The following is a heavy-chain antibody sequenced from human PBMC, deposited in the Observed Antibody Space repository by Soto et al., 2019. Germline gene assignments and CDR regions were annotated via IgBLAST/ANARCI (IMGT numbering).Heavy chain of an antibody. CDR3: AKDRTVAARNSDY. J-gene: IGHJ4*02. CDR1: GFTFSSYG. D-gene: IGHD6-6*01. Sequence: PGGSLRLSYAACGFTFSSYGMHWVRQAPGKGLEWVAVIWYDGSNKYYADSVKGRFTISRDNSKNTLCLQMNSLRAEDSAVYYCAKDRTVAARNSDYWGQGTQVTVSS. CDR2: IWYDGSNK. V-gene: IGHV3-33*06.